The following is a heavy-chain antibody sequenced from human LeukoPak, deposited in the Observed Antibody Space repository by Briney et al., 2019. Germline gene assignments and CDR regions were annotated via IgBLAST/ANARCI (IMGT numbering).Heavy chain of an antibody. CDR3: ARRRPPFYDSSGYHITTFDY. J-gene: IGHJ4*02. D-gene: IGHD3-22*01. CDR2: INHSGST. Sequence: SETLSLTCAVYGGSFSGYYWSWIRQPPGKGLEWIREINHSGSTNYNPSLKSRVTISVDTSKNQFSLKLSSVTAADTAVYYCARRRPPFYDSSGYHITTFDYWGQGTLVTVSS. CDR1: GGSFSGYY. V-gene: IGHV4-34*01.